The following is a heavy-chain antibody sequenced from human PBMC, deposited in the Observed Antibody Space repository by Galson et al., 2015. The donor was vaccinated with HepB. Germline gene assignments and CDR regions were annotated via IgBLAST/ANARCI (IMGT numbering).Heavy chain of an antibody. CDR3: NWNYDHAFDI. D-gene: IGHD1-7*01. CDR2: INSKVDSGTA. Sequence: SLRLSCAASGFSFSNVWMNWVRQAPGKGLEWVGRINSKVDSGTADYAAPVKGRFTISRDDSKNTLFLQMNSLQTEDTAVYYCNWNYDHAFDIWGQGTMVTVSS. CDR1: GFSFSNVW. V-gene: IGHV3-15*07. J-gene: IGHJ3*02.